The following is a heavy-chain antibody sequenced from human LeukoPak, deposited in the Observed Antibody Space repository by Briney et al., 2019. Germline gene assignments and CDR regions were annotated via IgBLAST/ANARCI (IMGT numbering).Heavy chain of an antibody. CDR1: GFTFSSYA. V-gene: IGHV3-23*01. Sequence: GGSLRLSCAASGFTFSSYAVSWVRQAPGKGLEWVSAISGSGGSTYYADSVKGLFTISRDNSKNTPYLQMNSLRAEDTAVYYCARSVAALYYMDVWGKGTTGTVSS. D-gene: IGHD2-15*01. CDR3: ARSVAALYYMDV. CDR2: ISGSGGST. J-gene: IGHJ6*03.